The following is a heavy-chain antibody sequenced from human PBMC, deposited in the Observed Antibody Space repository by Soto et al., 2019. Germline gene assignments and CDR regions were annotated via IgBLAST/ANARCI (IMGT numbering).Heavy chain of an antibody. V-gene: IGHV3-23*01. CDR3: AKGITMVRGVIIGLDY. D-gene: IGHD3-10*01. CDR1: GFTFSSYA. J-gene: IGHJ4*02. CDR2: ISGSGGST. Sequence: EVPLLESGGGLVQPGGSLRLSCAASGFTFSSYAMSWVRQAPGKGLEWVSAISGSGGSTYYADSVKGRFTISRDNSKNTLYLQMNSLRAEDTAVYYCAKGITMVRGVIIGLDYWGQGTLVTVSS.